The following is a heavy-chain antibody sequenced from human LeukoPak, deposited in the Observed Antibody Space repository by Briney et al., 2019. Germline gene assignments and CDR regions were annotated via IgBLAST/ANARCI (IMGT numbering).Heavy chain of an antibody. CDR2: IWYDGQNK. V-gene: IGHV3-33*07. Sequence: GGSLRLSCAASGFSFSKFAMTWVRQAPGKGLEWVALIWYDGQNKYYADSVKGRFNISRDNSKSILFLQMNDLRAEDTALYFCAREWGLIAVAGGPGYWGQGTPVTVSS. CDR1: GFSFSKFA. J-gene: IGHJ4*02. D-gene: IGHD6-19*01. CDR3: AREWGLIAVAGGPGY.